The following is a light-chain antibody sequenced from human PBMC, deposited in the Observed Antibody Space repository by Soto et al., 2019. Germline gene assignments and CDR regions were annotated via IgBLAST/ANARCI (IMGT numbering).Light chain of an antibody. V-gene: IGKV3-20*01. J-gene: IGKJ1*01. CDR2: IAS. CDR3: QQYGTSPWT. CDR1: QSVNGDY. Sequence: EIVLTQSPGTLSLFPGERATLSCRATQSVNGDYLAWDPRKPGQAPRLLVYIASRSATGIPARFSGSGSGTEFTLTIDRLEPEDFGVYYRQQYGTSPWTFGQGTKVEIK.